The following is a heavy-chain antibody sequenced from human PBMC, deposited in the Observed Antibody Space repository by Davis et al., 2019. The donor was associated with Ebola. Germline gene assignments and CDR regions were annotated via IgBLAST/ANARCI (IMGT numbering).Heavy chain of an antibody. Sequence: GGSLRLSCAATAFTVSSSYMTWVRQAPGKGLEWVSSITASGGSTYYADSVKGRIIVSRDNSKNTLYLQMNSLRAEDTAVYYCAKQRGVGAIDYDYWGRGTVVTVSS. CDR3: AKQRGVGAIDYDY. J-gene: IGHJ4*02. D-gene: IGHD1-26*01. V-gene: IGHV3-23*01. CDR1: AFTVSSSY. CDR2: ITASGGST.